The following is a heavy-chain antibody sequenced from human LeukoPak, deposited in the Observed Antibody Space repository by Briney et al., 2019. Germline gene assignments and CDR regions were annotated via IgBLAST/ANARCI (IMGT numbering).Heavy chain of an antibody. Sequence: GGSLRLSCAASGFTFSSYSMNWVRQAPGKGLEWVSYISSSSSTIYYADSVKGRFTISRDNAKNSLYLQMNSLRAEDTAVYYCARDEIAVAAPTGFDYWGQGTLVTVSS. CDR2: ISSSSSTI. V-gene: IGHV3-48*01. CDR1: GFTFSSYS. J-gene: IGHJ4*02. D-gene: IGHD6-19*01. CDR3: ARDEIAVAAPTGFDY.